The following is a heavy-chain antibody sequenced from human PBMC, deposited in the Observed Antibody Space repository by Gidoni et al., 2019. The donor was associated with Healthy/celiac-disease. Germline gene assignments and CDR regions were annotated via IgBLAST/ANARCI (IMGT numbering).Heavy chain of an antibody. CDR3: ARVSRVTMDV. CDR1: GVHFSSYR. J-gene: IGHJ6*02. CDR2: ISSSISTI. Sequence: EVQLVESGGGLVQPGGSLRLSYEAAGVHFSSYRMTWVRQAPGKALEWVSYISSSISTIYYADSVKGRFTISRDNAKNALYLQMNGLRAEDTAVYYCARVSRVTMDVWGQGTTVTVSS. D-gene: IGHD5-18*01. V-gene: IGHV3-48*01.